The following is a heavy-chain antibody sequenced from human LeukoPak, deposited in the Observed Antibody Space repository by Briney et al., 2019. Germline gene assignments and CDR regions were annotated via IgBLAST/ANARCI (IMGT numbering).Heavy chain of an antibody. Sequence: GGSLRLSCAASGFTFSSYAMSWVRQAPGKGLEWVSAISGSGGSTYYADSVKGRFTISRDNAKNTVYLQMNSLRVEDTAVYYCARGALYQYYLDYWGWGQGTLVTVSS. D-gene: IGHD4-17*01. J-gene: IGHJ4*02. CDR3: ARGALYQYYLDYWG. CDR2: ISGSGGST. V-gene: IGHV3-23*01. CDR1: GFTFSSYA.